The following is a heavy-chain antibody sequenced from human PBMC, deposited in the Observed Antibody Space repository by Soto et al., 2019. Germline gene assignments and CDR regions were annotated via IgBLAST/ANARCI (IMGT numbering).Heavy chain of an antibody. J-gene: IGHJ5*02. CDR3: VRESVASGPNYFDT. D-gene: IGHD6-6*01. CDR1: GGTITSGRSS. CDR2: IYHSGST. V-gene: IGHV4-30-2*06. Sequence: QLQLQESGSGLVKPSQTLSLTCSVSGGTITSGRSSWNWIRQSPGKGLEWIAYIYHSGSTYYNPSLKSRVTISVDRSENQFSLKLTSVTAADTAVYYCVRESVASGPNYFDTWGPGTLVTGSS.